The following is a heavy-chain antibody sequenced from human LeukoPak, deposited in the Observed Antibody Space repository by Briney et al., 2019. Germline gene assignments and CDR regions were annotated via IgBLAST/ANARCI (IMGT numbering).Heavy chain of an antibody. J-gene: IGHJ4*02. CDR1: GFTFSSYW. CDR3: IGSGGWPGY. D-gene: IGHD1-26*01. Sequence: GGSLRLSCAASGFTFSSYWMPWSAQPPGKGLVWVSRIASDGSTVYADSVKGRFTISRDNAKDTVYLQMNSLRVEDTAVYYCIGSGGWPGYWGQGTLVTVSS. CDR2: IASDGST. V-gene: IGHV3-74*01.